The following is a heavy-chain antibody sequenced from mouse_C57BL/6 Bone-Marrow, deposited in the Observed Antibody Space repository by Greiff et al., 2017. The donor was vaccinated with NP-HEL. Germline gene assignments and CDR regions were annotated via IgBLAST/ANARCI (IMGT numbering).Heavy chain of an antibody. CDR1: GFTFSSYA. Sequence: EVQLVESGGGLVKPGGSLKLSCAASGFTFSSYAMSWVRQTPEKRLEWVATISDGGSYTYYPDNVKGRFTISRDNAKNNLYLQMSHLKSEDTAMYYCASGLIFADYWGQGTSVTVSS. D-gene: IGHD3-1*01. CDR3: ASGLIFADY. V-gene: IGHV5-4*01. CDR2: ISDGGSYT. J-gene: IGHJ4*01.